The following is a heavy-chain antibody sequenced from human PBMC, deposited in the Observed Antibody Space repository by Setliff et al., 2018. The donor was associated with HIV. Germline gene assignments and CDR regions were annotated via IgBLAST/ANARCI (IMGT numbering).Heavy chain of an antibody. D-gene: IGHD3-3*01. Sequence: SETLSLTCAVYGGSFSGYYWSWIRQPPGKGLEWIGEINHSGSTNYNPSLKSRVTISVDTSKNQFSLKLSSVTAADTAMYFCARESRNDFWSGYYRTFDIWGQGTMVTVSS. J-gene: IGHJ3*02. CDR2: INHSGST. V-gene: IGHV4-34*01. CDR3: ARESRNDFWSGYYRTFDI. CDR1: GGSFSGYY.